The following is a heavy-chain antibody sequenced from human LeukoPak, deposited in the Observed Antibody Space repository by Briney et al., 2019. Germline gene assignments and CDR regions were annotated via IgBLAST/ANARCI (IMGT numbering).Heavy chain of an antibody. D-gene: IGHD5-24*01. CDR3: ARTLRWDGYNLDY. Sequence: KSSETLSLTCSVSGGSISSSSYFWGWIRQPPGKGLEWIGSIYCSGSTIYYNPSLKSRVTISVDTSKNQFSLKLSSVTAADTAVYYCARTLRWDGYNLDYWGQGTLVTVSS. V-gene: IGHV4-39*01. J-gene: IGHJ4*02. CDR1: GGSISSSSYF. CDR2: IYCSGSTI.